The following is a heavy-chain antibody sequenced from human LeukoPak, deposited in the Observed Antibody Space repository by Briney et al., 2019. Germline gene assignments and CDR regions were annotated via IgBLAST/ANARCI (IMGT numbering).Heavy chain of an antibody. J-gene: IGHJ4*02. CDR3: ARLATDYDILENFDY. Sequence: GESLKISCKGSGYSFTSYWIGWVRQMPRKGLEWMGIIYPGDSDTRYSPSFQGQVTISADKSISTAYLQWSSLKASDTAMYYRARLATDYDILENFDYWGQGTLVTVSS. CDR1: GYSFTSYW. D-gene: IGHD3-9*01. CDR2: IYPGDSDT. V-gene: IGHV5-51*01.